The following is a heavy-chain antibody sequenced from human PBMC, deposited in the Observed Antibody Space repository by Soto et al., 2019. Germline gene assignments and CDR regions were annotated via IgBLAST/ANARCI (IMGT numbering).Heavy chain of an antibody. J-gene: IGHJ4*02. CDR3: ARERREKIHDGYDIDY. CDR2: IYTTGST. D-gene: IGHD5-12*01. V-gene: IGHV4-4*07. CDR1: GDSISDYY. Sequence: SETLSLTCTVSGDSISDYYWSWIRQPAGKGLEWIGRIYTTGSTDYNPSLKSRATISIDMSKNQFSLKVTSMTAADTAVYYCARERREKIHDGYDIDYWGQGTLVTVSS.